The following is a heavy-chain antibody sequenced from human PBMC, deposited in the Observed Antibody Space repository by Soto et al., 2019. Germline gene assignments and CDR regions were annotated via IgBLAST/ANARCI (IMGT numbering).Heavy chain of an antibody. J-gene: IGHJ6*02. CDR3: ARDRPYSSNNTGSGFGMDV. D-gene: IGHD6-13*01. CDR1: GYTFTTYY. Sequence: QVQLVQSGAEVKKSGASVKVSCKASGYTFTTYYMHWVRQAPGQGLEWMGIINPGGGGTTYAQKFQGRVTMTRDTSTSTVYMELSSLRSEDTAVYYCARDRPYSSNNTGSGFGMDVWGQGTTVTVSS. CDR2: INPGGGGT. V-gene: IGHV1-46*01.